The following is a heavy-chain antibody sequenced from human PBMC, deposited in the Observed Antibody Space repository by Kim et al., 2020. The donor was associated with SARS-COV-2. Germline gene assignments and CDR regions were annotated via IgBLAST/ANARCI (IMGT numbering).Heavy chain of an antibody. D-gene: IGHD2-2*01. V-gene: IGHV4-59*01. CDR2: VYYSGST. Sequence: SETLSLTCTVSGGSISGYYWSWIRQPPGKGLEWIGYVYYSGSTNYNPALKSRGTISAETSKNQCSLKLSSVTAADTAVYFCAREGYCNSNSCGSWFDTWG. CDR3: AREGYCNSNSCGSWFDT. CDR1: GGSISGYY. J-gene: IGHJ5*01.